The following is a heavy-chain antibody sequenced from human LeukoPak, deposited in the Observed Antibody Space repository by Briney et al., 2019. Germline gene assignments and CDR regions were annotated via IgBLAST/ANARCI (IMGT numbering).Heavy chain of an antibody. D-gene: IGHD5-12*01. CDR1: GFTFSSYS. Sequence: GGSLRLSCAASGFTFSSYSMSWVRQAPGKGLEWVSSISGSGGRIDYADSVKGRFTISRDNSKNTLYLQMDSLRAEDTAVYYCARATSGYADYWGQGTLVTVSS. CDR3: ARATSGYADY. V-gene: IGHV3-23*01. J-gene: IGHJ4*02. CDR2: ISGSGGRI.